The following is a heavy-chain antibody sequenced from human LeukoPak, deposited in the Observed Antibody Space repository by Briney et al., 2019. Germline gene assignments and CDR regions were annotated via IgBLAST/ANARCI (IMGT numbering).Heavy chain of an antibody. CDR3: ARAIYYYDSSGYYFPGGSDY. CDR1: GFIFSDYY. Sequence: GGSLRLSCAASGFIFSDYYLSWIRQAPGKGLEWVSYISSGGSTIYYADSVKGRFTISRDNAKNSLYLQMNSLRAEDTAVYYCARAIYYYDSSGYYFPGGSDYWGQGTLVTVSS. D-gene: IGHD3-22*01. V-gene: IGHV3-11*04. CDR2: ISSGGSTI. J-gene: IGHJ4*02.